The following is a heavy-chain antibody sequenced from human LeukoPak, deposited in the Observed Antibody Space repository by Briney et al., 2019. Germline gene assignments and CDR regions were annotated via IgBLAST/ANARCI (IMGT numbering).Heavy chain of an antibody. Sequence: GRSLRLSCAASGFTFSSYGMHWVRQAPGKGLERVAVIWYDGSNKYYADSVKGRFTISRDNSKNTLYLQMNSLRAEDTAVYYCARDRTLYSSAPGGDYWGQGTLVTVSS. CDR1: GFTFSSYG. V-gene: IGHV3-33*01. CDR2: IWYDGSNK. CDR3: ARDRTLYSSAPGGDY. D-gene: IGHD6-19*01. J-gene: IGHJ4*02.